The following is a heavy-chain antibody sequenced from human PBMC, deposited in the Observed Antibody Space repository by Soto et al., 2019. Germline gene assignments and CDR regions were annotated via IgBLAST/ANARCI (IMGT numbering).Heavy chain of an antibody. V-gene: IGHV3-20*04. Sequence: PGGSLRLSCAASGFTFDDYGMSWVRQAPGKGLEWVSGINWNGGSTGYADSVKGRFTISRDNAKNSLYLQMNSLRAEDTALYYCARPHDYYDSSGLTYWGQGTLVTVSS. D-gene: IGHD3-22*01. CDR1: GFTFDDYG. J-gene: IGHJ4*02. CDR2: INWNGGST. CDR3: ARPHDYYDSSGLTY.